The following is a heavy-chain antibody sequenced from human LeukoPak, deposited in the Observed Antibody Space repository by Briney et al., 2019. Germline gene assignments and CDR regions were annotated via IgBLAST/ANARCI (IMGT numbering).Heavy chain of an antibody. CDR3: ARRPANDFWSGFHIDY. Sequence: SETLSLTCTVSGGSISSSSYCWGWIRQPPGKGLEWIGSIYYSGSTYYNPSLKSRVTISVDTSKNQFSLKLSSVTAADTAVYYCARRPANDFWSGFHIDYWGQGTLVTVSS. J-gene: IGHJ4*02. V-gene: IGHV4-39*01. D-gene: IGHD3-3*01. CDR1: GGSISSSSYC. CDR2: IYYSGST.